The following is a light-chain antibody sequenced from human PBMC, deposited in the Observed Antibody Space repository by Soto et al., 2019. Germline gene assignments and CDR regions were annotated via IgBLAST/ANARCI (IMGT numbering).Light chain of an antibody. CDR3: QQYSTYSRT. CDR2: DAS. J-gene: IGKJ1*01. CDR1: QSISHC. Sequence: IPMTQSPSTLSASEGDRVTITCRASQSISHCLAWYQRKPGKAPKLLIYDASSLESGVPSRFSGSGSGTEFSLTISSLQPDDFATYYCQQYSTYSRTFGRGTKVDI. V-gene: IGKV1-5*01.